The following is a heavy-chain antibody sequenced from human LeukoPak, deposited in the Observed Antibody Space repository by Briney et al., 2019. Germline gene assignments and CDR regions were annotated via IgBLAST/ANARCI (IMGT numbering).Heavy chain of an antibody. CDR2: INAANGNT. V-gene: IGHV1-3*01. CDR1: GYTFTTYN. J-gene: IGHJ6*02. CDR3: ARAGDSSGYYYYYYGMDV. Sequence: GASVKVSCKASGYTFTTYNVHWVRQAPGQRLEWMGWINAANGNTKSSQKLQGRVTMTTDTSTSTAYMELRSLRSDDTAVYYCARAGDSSGYYYYYYGMDVWGQGTTVTVSS. D-gene: IGHD3-22*01.